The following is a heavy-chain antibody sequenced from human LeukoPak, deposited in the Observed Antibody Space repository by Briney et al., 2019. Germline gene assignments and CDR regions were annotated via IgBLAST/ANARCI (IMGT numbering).Heavy chain of an antibody. CDR1: GGSFSGYF. CDR2: INHSGST. CDR3: ARREDGYKNPFAY. V-gene: IGHV4-34*01. Sequence: PSETLSLTCAVFGGSFSGYFLGWIRQPPGRGLEWIGEINHSGSTNYNPSLKSRVTMSVDTSKNQVSLRLKSVTAADTSVYYCARREDGYKNPFAYWGQGTLVTVSS. D-gene: IGHD5-24*01. J-gene: IGHJ4*02.